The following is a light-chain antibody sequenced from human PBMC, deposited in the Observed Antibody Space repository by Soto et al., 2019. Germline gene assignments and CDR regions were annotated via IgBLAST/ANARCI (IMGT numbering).Light chain of an antibody. Sequence: EIVMTQSPATLSVSLGERATLSCRASQNVGRNLAWYQQKPGQAPSLLIFGAITRATGIPARFSGSGSGTEFTLTISSLQSEDSAIYYCQQYNIWPPWTFGQGTKVEIK. V-gene: IGKV3-15*01. CDR1: QNVGRN. J-gene: IGKJ1*01. CDR2: GAI. CDR3: QQYNIWPPWT.